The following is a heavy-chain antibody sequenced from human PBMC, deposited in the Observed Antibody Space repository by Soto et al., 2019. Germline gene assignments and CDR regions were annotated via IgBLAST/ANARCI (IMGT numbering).Heavy chain of an antibody. CDR1: GFSISRGYY. D-gene: IGHD1-1*01. Sequence: LSLTCDVAGFSISRGYYCIWVRQPPGKGLEWIGSIYPSVSSYHNPSLESRLTLSIDTSKNQFTLKLASVTAADTALYYCAREKVGTTFFDNWGQGTQVTVSS. CDR3: AREKVGTTFFDN. V-gene: IGHV4-38-2*02. J-gene: IGHJ4*02. CDR2: IYPSVSS.